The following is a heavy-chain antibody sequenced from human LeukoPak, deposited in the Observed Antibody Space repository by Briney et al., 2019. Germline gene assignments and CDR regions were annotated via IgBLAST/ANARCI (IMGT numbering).Heavy chain of an antibody. Sequence: HPGGSLRLSCEASGFTFSGYWMSWVRQAPGKGLEWVANIKQDGSEKQYADSVKGRFTISRDNAKNSVYLQMNSLRAEDTAVYYCAKEHLTTVTGDVYWGQGTLVTVSS. CDR3: AKEHLTTVTGDVY. J-gene: IGHJ4*02. CDR1: GFTFSGYW. V-gene: IGHV3-7*03. CDR2: IKQDGSEK. D-gene: IGHD4-17*01.